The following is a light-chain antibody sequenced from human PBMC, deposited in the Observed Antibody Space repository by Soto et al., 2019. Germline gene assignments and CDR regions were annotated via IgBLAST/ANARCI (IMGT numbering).Light chain of an antibody. CDR1: QSVTTY. CDR3: QQRSNWPLT. Sequence: DIQLTQSPSSLSASVGDRVTITCRASQSVTTYLNWYQQKPGKAPKLLISAASSLRDGVPSRFSGSGSGTVFTLTINSLHPEDFAVYYCQQRSNWPLTFGGGTKVEIK. J-gene: IGKJ4*01. CDR2: AAS. V-gene: IGKV1-39*01.